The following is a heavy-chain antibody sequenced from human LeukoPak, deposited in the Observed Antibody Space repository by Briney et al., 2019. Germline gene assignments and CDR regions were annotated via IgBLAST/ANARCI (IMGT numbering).Heavy chain of an antibody. D-gene: IGHD5-18*01. CDR1: GFTFTSSS. CDR3: AADPDTTMAFDC. CDR2: IDGDSTDT. J-gene: IGHJ4*02. V-gene: IGHV1-58*02. Sequence: SVKVSCKASGFTFTSSSIQWIRQARGQRLEWIGWIDGDSTDTYYAQRFQERVTIARDMSTSTAYLELSSLRSEDTAVYYCAADPDTTMAFDCWGQGTLVTVSS.